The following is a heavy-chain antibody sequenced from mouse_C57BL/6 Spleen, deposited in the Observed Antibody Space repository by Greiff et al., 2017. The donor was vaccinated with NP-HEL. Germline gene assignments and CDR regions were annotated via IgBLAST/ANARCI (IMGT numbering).Heavy chain of an antibody. J-gene: IGHJ1*03. D-gene: IGHD2-5*01. CDR2: IHPNSGST. V-gene: IGHV1-64*01. CDR3: ARHYSKWDWYFDV. CDR1: GYTFTSYW. Sequence: QVQLQQPGAELVKPGASVKLSCKASGYTFTSYWMHWVKQRPGQGLEWIGMIHPNSGSTDYNEKFKSKATLTVDKSSSTAYMQLSSLTSEDSAVYYCARHYSKWDWYFDVWGTGTTVTVSS.